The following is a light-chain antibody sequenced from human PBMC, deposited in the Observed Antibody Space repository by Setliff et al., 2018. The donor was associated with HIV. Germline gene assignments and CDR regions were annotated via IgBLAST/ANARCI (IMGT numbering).Light chain of an antibody. V-gene: IGLV1-40*01. Sequence: VLTQPPSVSGAPGQRVTISCTGSSSNIGAGFDVHWYQQFPGTAPKLLIYSFTNRPSGVPDRFSGSKSGTSASLAIAGLQAEDEADYYCQSYDSSLSGYVFGTGTKATVL. J-gene: IGLJ1*01. CDR2: SFT. CDR3: QSYDSSLSGYV. CDR1: SSNIGAGFD.